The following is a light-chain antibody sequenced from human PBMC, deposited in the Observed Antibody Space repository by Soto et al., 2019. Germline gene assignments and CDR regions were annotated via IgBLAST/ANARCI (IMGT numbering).Light chain of an antibody. CDR1: QSVSTN. CDR3: QQYDNWPPYT. CDR2: GAS. V-gene: IGKV3-15*01. J-gene: IGKJ2*01. Sequence: EIVMTQSPATLSVSPGERATLSCRASQSVSTNLAWYQQKPGQAPRLLTYGASSRATGIPGRFRGSGSGTEFTLTISSLQSEDFAVYYCQQYDNWPPYTFGQGTKLEIK.